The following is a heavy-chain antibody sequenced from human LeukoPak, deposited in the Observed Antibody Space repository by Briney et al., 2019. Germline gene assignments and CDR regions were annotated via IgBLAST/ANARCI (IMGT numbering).Heavy chain of an antibody. D-gene: IGHD3-3*01. CDR2: THTSVST. CDR3: ARTEWLFNAFDI. Sequence: SETLSLTCTVAGGSISSYYWSWIRQPPGKGLEWIGYTHTSVSTNYNPSLKSRLTISVDSSKKQFSLKLSSVTAADTAVYYCARTEWLFNAFDIWGLGTMVTVSS. CDR1: GGSISSYY. J-gene: IGHJ3*02. V-gene: IGHV4-4*09.